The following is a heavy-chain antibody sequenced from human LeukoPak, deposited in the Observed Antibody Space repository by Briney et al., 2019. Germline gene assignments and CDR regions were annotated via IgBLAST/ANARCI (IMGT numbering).Heavy chain of an antibody. CDR1: GYTFTGYY. D-gene: IGHD2-2*01. V-gene: IGHV1-2*02. J-gene: IGHJ1*01. Sequence: GASVKVSCKASGYTFTGYYMHWVRQAPGQGLEWMGWISPNSGGTNYAQRFQGRVTMTRDTSISTAYMELSRLRSDDTAVYYCATRYCSSTSCYAEYFQHWGQGTLVTVSS. CDR3: ATRYCSSTSCYAEYFQH. CDR2: ISPNSGGT.